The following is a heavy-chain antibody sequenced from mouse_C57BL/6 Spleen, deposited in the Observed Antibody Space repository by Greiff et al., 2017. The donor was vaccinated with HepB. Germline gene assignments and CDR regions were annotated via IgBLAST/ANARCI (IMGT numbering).Heavy chain of an antibody. CDR2: ISSGSSTI. V-gene: IGHV5-17*01. J-gene: IGHJ3*01. D-gene: IGHD2-4*01. CDR3: ARDYDYDQFAY. Sequence: EVQLQESGGGLVKPGGSLKLSCAASGFTFSDYGMHWVRQAPEKGLEWVAYISSGSSTIYYADTVKGRFTISRDNAKNTLFLQMTSLRSEDTAMYYCARDYDYDQFAYWGQGTLVTVSA. CDR1: GFTFSDYG.